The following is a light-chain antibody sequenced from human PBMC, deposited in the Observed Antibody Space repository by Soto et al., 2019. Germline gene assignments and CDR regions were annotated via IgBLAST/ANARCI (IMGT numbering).Light chain of an antibody. CDR3: TSYAGGNNV. Sequence: QSALTQPPSASGSPGQSVTISCTGTSSDVGGYNYVSWYQQHPGKVPKLMVYEVNKRPSGVPDRFSGSKSGNTASLTVSGLQAEVEADYYCTSYAGGNNVFGTGTKATVL. V-gene: IGLV2-8*01. CDR2: EVN. CDR1: SSDVGGYNY. J-gene: IGLJ1*01.